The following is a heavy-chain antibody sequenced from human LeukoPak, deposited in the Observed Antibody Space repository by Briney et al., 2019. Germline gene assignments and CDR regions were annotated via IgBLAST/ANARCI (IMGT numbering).Heavy chain of an antibody. Sequence: QPGWSLRLSCAASGFTFDGYAMHWVRQAPGKGLEWVAGISWSSGNIGYADSVKGRFTISRDNAENSLHLQMNSLRTEDTALYFCARDAWRRAFNYGMDVWGQGTTVAVSS. CDR2: ISWSSGNI. V-gene: IGHV3-9*01. CDR1: GFTFDGYA. CDR3: ARDAWRRAFNYGMDV. D-gene: IGHD5-12*01. J-gene: IGHJ6*02.